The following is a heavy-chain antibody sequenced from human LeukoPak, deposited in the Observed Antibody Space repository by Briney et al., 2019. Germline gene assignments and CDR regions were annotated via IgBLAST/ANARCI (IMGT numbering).Heavy chain of an antibody. V-gene: IGHV3-7*01. Sequence: GGSLRLSCAASGLTFNTYWMSWARQAPGKGLEWVANIKQVGSEKYYVDSVKGRFSISRDNAKNSLYLQMDSLRAEYTAVYYCARDKIVGATFFVSWGQGTLVTVSS. D-gene: IGHD1-26*01. CDR3: ARDKIVGATFFVS. CDR2: IKQVGSEK. J-gene: IGHJ4*02. CDR1: GLTFNTYW.